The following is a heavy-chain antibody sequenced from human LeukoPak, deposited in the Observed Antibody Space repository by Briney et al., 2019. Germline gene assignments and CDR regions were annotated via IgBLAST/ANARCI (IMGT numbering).Heavy chain of an antibody. CDR1: GGSISSNSYC. V-gene: IGHV4-39*01. CDR3: ARGGRRYCSSTSCYQYGAFDI. CDR2: IYSSGST. Sequence: SETLSLTCTVSGGSISSNSYCWGWIRQPPGKGLEWIGSIYSSGSTYYNPSLKSRVSISVDTSKKQFSLKLSSVTAADTAVYYCARGGRRYCSSTSCYQYGAFDIWGQGTMVTVSS. J-gene: IGHJ3*02. D-gene: IGHD2-2*01.